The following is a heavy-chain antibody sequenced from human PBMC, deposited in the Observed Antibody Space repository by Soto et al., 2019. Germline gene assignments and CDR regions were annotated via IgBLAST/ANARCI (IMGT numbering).Heavy chain of an antibody. D-gene: IGHD6-13*01. CDR3: GSELAAAGNRITY. CDR2: ISSNGGST. Sequence: PGGSLRLSCSASGFTFSSYAMHWVRQAPGKGLEYVSAISSNGGSTYYADSVKGRFTISRDNSKNTLYLQMSSLRAEDTAVYYCGSELAAAGNRITYWGQGTLVTVSS. V-gene: IGHV3-64D*08. CDR1: GFTFSSYA. J-gene: IGHJ4*02.